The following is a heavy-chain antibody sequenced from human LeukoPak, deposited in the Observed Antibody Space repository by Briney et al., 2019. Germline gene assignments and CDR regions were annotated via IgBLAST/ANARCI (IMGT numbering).Heavy chain of an antibody. CDR3: ASGIQWAGNNY. J-gene: IGHJ4*02. CDR2: IYISGET. CDR1: GDSINSYY. V-gene: IGHV4-4*07. Sequence: SETLSLTCTVSGDSINSYYWSWIRQPAGKGLEWIGRIYISGETNYNPSLKSRVSISLDTSKNHFSLKLTSVTTADTAVYYCASGIQWAGNNYWGQGTLVTVSS. D-gene: IGHD6-19*01.